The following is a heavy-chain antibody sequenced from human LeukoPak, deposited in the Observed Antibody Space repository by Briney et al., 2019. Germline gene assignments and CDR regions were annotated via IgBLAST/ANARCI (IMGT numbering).Heavy chain of an antibody. CDR1: GGTFSSYA. CDR3: ARGPEGTRRDRFYYYYYYMDV. J-gene: IGHJ6*03. CDR2: IIPIFGTA. D-gene: IGHD1-14*01. Sequence: SVKVSCKASGGTFSSYAISWVRQAPGQGLEWMGGIIPIFGTANYAQKFQGRVTITADKSTSTAYMELSSLRSEDTAVYYCARGPEGTRRDRFYYYYYYMDVWGEGTTVTVSS. V-gene: IGHV1-69*06.